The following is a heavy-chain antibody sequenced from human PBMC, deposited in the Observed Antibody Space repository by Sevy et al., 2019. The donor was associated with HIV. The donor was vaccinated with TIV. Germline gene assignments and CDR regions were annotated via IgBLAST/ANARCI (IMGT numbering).Heavy chain of an antibody. Sequence: GGSLRLSCAASGFTFSSYEMNWVRQAPGKGLEWVSYISSSGSTIYYADSVKGRFTISRDNAKNSRYLQMNSLRAEDTAVYYCARDHMYYYDSSGGFDYWGQGTLVTVSS. V-gene: IGHV3-48*03. CDR3: ARDHMYYYDSSGGFDY. CDR1: GFTFSSYE. D-gene: IGHD3-22*01. CDR2: ISSSGSTI. J-gene: IGHJ4*02.